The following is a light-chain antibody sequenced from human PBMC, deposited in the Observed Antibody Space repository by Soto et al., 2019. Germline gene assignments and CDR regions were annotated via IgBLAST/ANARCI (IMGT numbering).Light chain of an antibody. J-gene: IGKJ5*01. CDR3: QQYGSLIT. V-gene: IGKV3-20*01. CDR2: GSF. Sequence: EIVLTQSPGTLSLSPGERATLSCRASQSLSSSYLAWYQQKSGQAPRLLIYGSFSRATGIPDRFSGSGSGTDFTLTISRLEPEDFAVYYCQQYGSLITVGQGTRREIK. CDR1: QSLSSSY.